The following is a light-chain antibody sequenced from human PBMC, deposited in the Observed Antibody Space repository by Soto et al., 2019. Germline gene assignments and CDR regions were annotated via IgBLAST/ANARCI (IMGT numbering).Light chain of an antibody. CDR1: EIFDSAY. J-gene: IGKJ2*01. Sequence: EIVLTQSPGSLSLSLGDRATLSCRASEIFDSAYLGWYQQKPGQTPRLLIYGASNRATGIPDRFSGSGSGPDFTLTISRLESEDFAVYYCQQYGRSPPYTFGQGTKLEIK. CDR3: QQYGRSPPYT. V-gene: IGKV3-20*01. CDR2: GAS.